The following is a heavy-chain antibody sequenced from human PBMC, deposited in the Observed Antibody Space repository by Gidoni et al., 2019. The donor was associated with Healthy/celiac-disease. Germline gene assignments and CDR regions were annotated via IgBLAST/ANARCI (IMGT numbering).Heavy chain of an antibody. J-gene: IGHJ6*03. V-gene: IGHV1-46*01. D-gene: IGHD6-13*01. CDR1: GNHFTRYY. CDR3: ARAKVLAAAGYYYYYYMDV. Sequence: QVQLVQSGAEVKKPGASVKVSCKASGNHFTRYYMHWVRQAPGQGLEWMGIINPSGGSTSYAQKFQGRVTMTRDTSTSTVYMELSSLRSEDTAVYYCARAKVLAAAGYYYYYYMDVWGKGTTVTVSS. CDR2: INPSGGST.